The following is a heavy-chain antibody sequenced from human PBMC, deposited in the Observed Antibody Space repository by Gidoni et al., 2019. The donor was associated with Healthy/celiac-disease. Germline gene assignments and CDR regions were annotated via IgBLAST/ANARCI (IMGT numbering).Heavy chain of an antibody. D-gene: IGHD3-3*02. Sequence: QLQLQESGPGLVKPSETLSLTCTVSGGSISSSSYYWGWIRQPPGKGLEWIGSIYYSGSTYYNPSLKSRVTISVDTSKNQFSLKLSSVTAADTAVYYCARVIRDGYYFDYWGQGTLVTVSS. V-gene: IGHV4-39*01. CDR1: GGSISSSSYY. CDR2: IYYSGST. J-gene: IGHJ4*02. CDR3: ARVIRDGYYFDY.